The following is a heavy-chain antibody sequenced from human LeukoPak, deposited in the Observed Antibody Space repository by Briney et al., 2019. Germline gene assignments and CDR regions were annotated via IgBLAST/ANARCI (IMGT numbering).Heavy chain of an antibody. V-gene: IGHV3-23*01. Sequence: GGSLRLSCAASGFTFSSYAMSWVRQAPGKGLEWVSGISGSGDNTYYADSVKGRFTISRDNSKNTLYVQVNSLGTEDTAAYYCAKGSYYDCSGSFYFDYWGQGTLVTVSS. CDR2: ISGSGDNT. CDR1: GFTFSSYA. CDR3: AKGSYYDCSGSFYFDY. D-gene: IGHD3-22*01. J-gene: IGHJ4*02.